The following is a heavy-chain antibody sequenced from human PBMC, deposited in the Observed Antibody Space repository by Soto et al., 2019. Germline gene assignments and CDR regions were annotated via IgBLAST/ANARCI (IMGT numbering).Heavy chain of an antibody. Sequence: PSETLSLTCAVSGVSISSGGYSWSWIRQPPGKGLEWIGYIYHSGSAYYNPSLKSRVTISVDRSKNQFSLKLSSVTAADTAVYYCARGDLYGSGIRFDYWGQGTLVTVSS. D-gene: IGHD3-10*01. J-gene: IGHJ4*02. V-gene: IGHV4-30-2*01. CDR2: IYHSGSA. CDR1: GVSISSGGYS. CDR3: ARGDLYGSGIRFDY.